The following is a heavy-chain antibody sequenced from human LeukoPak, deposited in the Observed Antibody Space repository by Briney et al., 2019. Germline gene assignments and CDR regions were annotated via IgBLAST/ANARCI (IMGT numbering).Heavy chain of an antibody. CDR2: IYTSGST. J-gene: IGHJ4*02. V-gene: IGHV4-61*02. CDR3: AGGTMVRGVITDY. D-gene: IGHD3-10*01. CDR1: GGSISSGSYY. Sequence: SETPSLTCTVSGGSISSGSYYWSWIRQPAGKGLEWIGRIYTSGSTNYNPSLKSRVTISVDTSKNQFSPKLSSVTAADTAVYYCAGGTMVRGVITDYWGQGTLVTVSS.